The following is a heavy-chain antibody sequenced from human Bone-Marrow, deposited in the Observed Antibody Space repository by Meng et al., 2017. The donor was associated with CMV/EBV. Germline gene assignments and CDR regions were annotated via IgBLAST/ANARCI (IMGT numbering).Heavy chain of an antibody. CDR3: ASQIVVVPAAKYHNWFDP. D-gene: IGHD2-2*01. CDR2: INPNSGGT. CDR1: GYTFTGYY. V-gene: IGHV1-2*02. J-gene: IGHJ5*02. Sequence: ASVKVSCKASGYTFTGYYMHWVRQAPGQGLEWMGWINPNSGGTNYAQKFQGRVTMTRDTSISTAYMELSRLRSDDTAVYYCASQIVVVPAAKYHNWFDPLGQGTLVTVSS.